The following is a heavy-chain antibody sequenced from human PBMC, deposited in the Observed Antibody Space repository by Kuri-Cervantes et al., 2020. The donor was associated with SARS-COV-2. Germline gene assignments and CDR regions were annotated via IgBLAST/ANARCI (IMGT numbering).Heavy chain of an antibody. V-gene: IGHV1-45*02. CDR1: GYTFTYRY. D-gene: IGHD4-17*01. CDR3: AGVTTDAFDI. CDR2: ITPFNGNT. J-gene: IGHJ3*02. Sequence: SVKVSCKASGYTFTYRYLHWVRQAPGQALEWMGWITPFNGNTNYAQKFQDRVTITRDRSMSTAYMELSSPRSEDTAMYYCAGVTTDAFDIWGQGTMVTVSS.